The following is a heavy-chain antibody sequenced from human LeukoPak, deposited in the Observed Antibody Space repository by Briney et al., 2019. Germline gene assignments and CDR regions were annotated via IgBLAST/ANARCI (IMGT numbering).Heavy chain of an antibody. CDR2: ISSSGSTI. D-gene: IGHD2-15*01. J-gene: IGHJ4*02. Sequence: GGSLRLSCAASGFTFSDYYMSWIRQAPGKGLEWVSYISSSGSTIYYTDSVKGRFTISRDNAKNSLYLQMNSLRAKDTAVYYCARESCSGGSCYSDYWGQGTLVTVSS. CDR1: GFTFSDYY. V-gene: IGHV3-11*01. CDR3: ARESCSGGSCYSDY.